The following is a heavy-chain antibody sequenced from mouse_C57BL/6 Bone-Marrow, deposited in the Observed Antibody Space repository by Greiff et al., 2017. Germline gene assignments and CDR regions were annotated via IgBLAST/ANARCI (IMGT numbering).Heavy chain of an antibody. CDR1: GFTFSSYG. CDR3: ASCGCFYAMDY. V-gene: IGHV5-6*01. Sequence: EVKLMESGGDLVKPGGSLKLSCAASGFTFSSYGMSWVRQTPDKRLEWVATISSGGSYTYYPDSVKGRFTISRDNAKNTPYLQMSSLKSEDTAMYYCASCGCFYAMDYWGQGTSVTVSS. CDR2: ISSGGSYT. J-gene: IGHJ4*01.